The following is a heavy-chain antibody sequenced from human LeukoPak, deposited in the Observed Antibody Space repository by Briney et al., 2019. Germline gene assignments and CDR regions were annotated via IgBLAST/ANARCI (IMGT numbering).Heavy chain of an antibody. CDR3: TIRVTIFGVVRDV. V-gene: IGHV3-73*01. CDR2: IRSKANSYAR. Sequence: GGSLRPSRAASGFTFSGSATHSVSHHSGKGLEWVGRIRSKANSYARAYGASVKGRFTITRDDSKNTAHLQMNSLKTEDTAVYYCTIRVTIFGVVRDVGGEGTTVTVSS. J-gene: IGHJ6*04. D-gene: IGHD3-3*01. CDR1: GFTFSGSA.